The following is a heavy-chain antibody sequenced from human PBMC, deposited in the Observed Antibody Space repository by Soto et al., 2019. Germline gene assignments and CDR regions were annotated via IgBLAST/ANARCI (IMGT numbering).Heavy chain of an antibody. D-gene: IGHD2-8*01. V-gene: IGHV3-23*01. CDR1: GFTFSSYG. CDR2: ISGGGSNT. CDR3: AKDGYCTNGVCYTGDYFGY. Sequence: PGGSLRLSCAASGFTFSSYGMPWVRQPPGKGLEWVSVISGGGSNTYYADFVKGRFTISRDNSKNPLYLQMNSLRAEDTAVYYCAKDGYCTNGVCYTGDYFGYWGQGTLVTVSS. J-gene: IGHJ4*02.